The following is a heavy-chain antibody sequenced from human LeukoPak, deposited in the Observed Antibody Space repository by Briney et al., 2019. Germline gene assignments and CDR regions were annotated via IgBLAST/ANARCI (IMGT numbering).Heavy chain of an antibody. Sequence: PSETLSLTCSVSGGSISSYFWSWIRQPPGKGLEWIGSIYYSGSTYYNPSLKSRVTISVDTSKNQFSLKLSSVTAADTAVYYCARVASLRYYYGSGPVGPWGQGTLVTVSS. CDR3: ARVASLRYYYGSGPVGP. D-gene: IGHD3-10*01. CDR1: GGSISSYF. CDR2: IYYSGST. J-gene: IGHJ5*02. V-gene: IGHV4-59*12.